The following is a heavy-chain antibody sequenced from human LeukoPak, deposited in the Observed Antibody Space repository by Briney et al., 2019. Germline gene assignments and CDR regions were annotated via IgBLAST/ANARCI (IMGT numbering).Heavy chain of an antibody. J-gene: IGHJ4*02. CDR3: ARDARPSYDTSGYYFPGDY. V-gene: IGHV1-46*01. Sequence: ASVKVSCKASGYTFTSFYIHWVRQAPGQGLEWMATINPSGGTTRYAQKFQGRVTMTRDTSTSTVYMELSSLRSEDTAVYYCARDARPSYDTSGYYFPGDYWGQGTLVTVSS. CDR2: INPSGGTT. D-gene: IGHD3-22*01. CDR1: GYTFTSFY.